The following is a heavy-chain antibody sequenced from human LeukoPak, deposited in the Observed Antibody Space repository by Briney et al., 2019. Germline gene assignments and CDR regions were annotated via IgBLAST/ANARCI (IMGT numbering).Heavy chain of an antibody. CDR3: ARPYLPATRFDY. Sequence: PSETLSLTCTVSGYSISSGYYWGWIRQPPGKGREWIGSIYHSGRTFYNPSLKSRVTISVDTSKNQFSLKLTSVTAAHTAVYYCARPYLPATRFDYWGQGTLVTVSS. J-gene: IGHJ4*02. CDR2: IYHSGRT. D-gene: IGHD5-24*01. V-gene: IGHV4-38-2*02. CDR1: GYSISSGYY.